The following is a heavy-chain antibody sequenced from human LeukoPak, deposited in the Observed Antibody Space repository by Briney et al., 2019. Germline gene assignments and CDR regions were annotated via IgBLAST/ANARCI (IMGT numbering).Heavy chain of an antibody. Sequence: GGSLRLSCAASGFTVSSNYMSWVRQAPGKGLEWVSVIYRGGSTYYADSVKGRFTISRDNSKNTLYLQMNSLRAEDTAVYYCGGRSSDSSSWSAFDIWGQGTMVTVSS. CDR3: GGRSSDSSSWSAFDI. J-gene: IGHJ3*02. V-gene: IGHV3-53*01. D-gene: IGHD6-13*01. CDR2: IYRGGST. CDR1: GFTVSSNY.